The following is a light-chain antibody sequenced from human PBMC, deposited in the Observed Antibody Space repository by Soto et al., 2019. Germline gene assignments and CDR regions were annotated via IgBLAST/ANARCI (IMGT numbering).Light chain of an antibody. J-gene: IGLJ1*01. CDR2: DVS. CDR1: SSDVGDYNY. Sequence: QSALTQPASVSGSPGQSITISCTGTSSDVGDYNYVSWYQQHPGKAPKLMLYDVSNRPSGISNRFSGSKSGNTASLTISGLQADDEADYYCSSYTSSSTLFGTGTKLTVL. V-gene: IGLV2-14*01. CDR3: SSYTSSSTL.